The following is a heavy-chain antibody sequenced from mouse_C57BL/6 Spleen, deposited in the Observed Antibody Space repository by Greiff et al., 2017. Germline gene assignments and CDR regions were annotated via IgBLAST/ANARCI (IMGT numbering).Heavy chain of an antibody. V-gene: IGHV7-1*01. Sequence: EVQLVESGGGLVQSGRSLRLSCATSGFTFSDFYMEWVRQAPGKGLEWIAASRNKANDYTTEYSASVKGRFIVSRDTSQSILYLQMNALRAEDTAIYYCARDAGDAMDYGGQGTSVTVAS. J-gene: IGHJ4*01. CDR3: ARDAGDAMDY. CDR1: GFTFSDFY. CDR2: SRNKANDYTT.